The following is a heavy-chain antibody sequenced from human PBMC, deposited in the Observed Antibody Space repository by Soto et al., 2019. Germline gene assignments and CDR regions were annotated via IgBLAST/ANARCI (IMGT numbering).Heavy chain of an antibody. D-gene: IGHD6-13*01. V-gene: IGHV3-30*18. Sequence: PGGSLRLSCAASEFTFSSYGMHWVRQAPGKGLEWVSVISCGGSSTYYADSVKGRFTISRDNSKNTLYLQMNSLRAEDTAVYYCAEGGSSWYFEPWGQGTLVSVSS. CDR1: EFTFSSYG. CDR3: AEGGSSWYFEP. J-gene: IGHJ5*02. CDR2: ISCGGSST.